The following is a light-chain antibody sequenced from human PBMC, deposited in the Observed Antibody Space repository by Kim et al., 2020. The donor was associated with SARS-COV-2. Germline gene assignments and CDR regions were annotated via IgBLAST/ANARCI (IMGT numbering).Light chain of an antibody. V-gene: IGLV9-49*01. CDR2: VDTIGIVG. Sequence: CTLRSGYSNYKVDWYQQRPGEGPRFVMRVDTIGIVGPKGDSIPDRFSVLGSGLNRFLTIKNIQEEDESDYHCGAHHGIGSNFVYVFGGGTQLTVL. CDR1: SGYSNYK. CDR3: GAHHGIGSNFVYV. J-gene: IGLJ3*02.